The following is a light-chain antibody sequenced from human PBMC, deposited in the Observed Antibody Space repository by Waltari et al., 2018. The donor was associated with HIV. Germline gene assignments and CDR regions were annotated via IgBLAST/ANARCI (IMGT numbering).Light chain of an antibody. CDR1: SSDVGGYNS. Sequence: QSALTQPASVSGSPGQSITISCPGTSSDVGGYNSVSWYQHPPGEAPRLMIYEVSNRPSGISNRFSGSKSGNTASLTISGLQAEDEADYFCSSSTNSSPVVFGGGTKLTVL. J-gene: IGLJ3*02. CDR3: SSSTNSSPVV. CDR2: EVS. V-gene: IGLV2-14*01.